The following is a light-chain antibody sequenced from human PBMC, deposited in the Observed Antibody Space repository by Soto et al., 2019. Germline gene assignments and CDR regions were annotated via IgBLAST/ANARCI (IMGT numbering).Light chain of an antibody. Sequence: DIPMTQSPSTLSASVGDRVTITCRASQSINNWLAWYQQKPGKAPKLLIYDASSLKSGVPSRFSGSGSGTDFTLTINNLQHDEFATYYCQKYNSFLYTFGQGTKLEIK. CDR1: QSINNW. V-gene: IGKV1-5*01. CDR2: DAS. CDR3: QKYNSFLYT. J-gene: IGKJ2*01.